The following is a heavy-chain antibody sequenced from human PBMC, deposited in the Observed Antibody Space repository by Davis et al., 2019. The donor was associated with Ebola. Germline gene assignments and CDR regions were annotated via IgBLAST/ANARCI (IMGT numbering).Heavy chain of an antibody. CDR2: ISIRSPYI. V-gene: IGHV3-21*06. CDR3: ARDLEPNTAWFRFDP. D-gene: IGHD3-10*01. J-gene: IGHJ5*02. Sequence: GESLKISCAASGFTFDHYGMNWVRQAPGKGLEWVSSISIRSPYIYYADSVKGRFTISRDSAKNSLYLQMNRLRAEDTAVYFCARDLEPNTAWFRFDPWGQGTLVTVSS. CDR1: GFTFDHYG.